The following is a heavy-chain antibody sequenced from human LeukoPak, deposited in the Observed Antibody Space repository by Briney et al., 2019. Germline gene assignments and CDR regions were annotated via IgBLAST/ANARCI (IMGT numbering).Heavy chain of an antibody. D-gene: IGHD3-22*01. CDR2: IDPNSGDT. CDR3: ARSGSTGYSLDY. Sequence: ASVKVSCKASGYSFTGCFIHWVRQAPGQGLEWMGCIDPNSGDTKYAQKFQGRVSMPRDTSTRTAYMELSRLRSDDTAVYFCARSGSTGYSLDYWGQGTLVTVSS. J-gene: IGHJ4*02. V-gene: IGHV1-2*02. CDR1: GYSFTGCF.